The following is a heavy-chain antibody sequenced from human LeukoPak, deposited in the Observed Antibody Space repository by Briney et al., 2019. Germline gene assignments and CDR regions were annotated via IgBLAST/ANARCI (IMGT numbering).Heavy chain of an antibody. D-gene: IGHD3-10*01. CDR3: ALKSYGSGSYSR. Sequence: SETLSLTCAVYGGSFSGYYWSWIRQPPGKGLEWIGEINHSGSTNYNPSLKSRVTISVDTSKNQFSLKLSSVTAADTAVYYCALKSYGSGSYSRWGQGTLVTVSS. CDR1: GGSFSGYY. CDR2: INHSGST. V-gene: IGHV4-34*01. J-gene: IGHJ4*02.